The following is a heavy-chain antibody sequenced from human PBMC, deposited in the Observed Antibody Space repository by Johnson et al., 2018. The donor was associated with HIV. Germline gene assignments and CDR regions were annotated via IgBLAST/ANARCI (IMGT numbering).Heavy chain of an antibody. CDR2: IYSGGST. Sequence: QVQLVETGGGVVQPGRSLRLSCAASGFTFSTYGMHWVRQAPGKGLEWVSVIYSGGSTYYADSVKGRFTISRANPKNTLYLQMNSLRAEDTAVYYCARDWAACSGGSCRGNAFDIWGQGTMVTVSS. CDR3: ARDWAACSGGSCRGNAFDI. V-gene: IGHV3-NL1*01. D-gene: IGHD2-15*01. CDR1: GFTFSTYG. J-gene: IGHJ3*02.